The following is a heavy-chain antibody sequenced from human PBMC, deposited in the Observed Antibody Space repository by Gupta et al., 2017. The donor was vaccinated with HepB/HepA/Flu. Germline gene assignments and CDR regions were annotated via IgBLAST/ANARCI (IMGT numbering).Heavy chain of an antibody. V-gene: IGHV1-69*01. Sequence: QVQLVQSGAEVTKPGSSVKVSCKSSGGTFSSFPITWVRQAAGQGLEWLGGIIPMFGSADYAQKFQGRLTITADESTTTAYMELSSLKSEDTAIYYCAREGGYDFGGLDCWGQGTLVTVSS. CDR1: GGTFSSFP. J-gene: IGHJ4*02. CDR2: IIPMFGSA. D-gene: IGHD5-12*01. CDR3: AREGGYDFGGLDC.